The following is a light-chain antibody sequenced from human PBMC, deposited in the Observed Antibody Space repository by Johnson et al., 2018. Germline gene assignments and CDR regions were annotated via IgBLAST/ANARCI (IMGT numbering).Light chain of an antibody. CDR1: SSNIGNNY. CDR3: GTWDSSLSAGNV. J-gene: IGLJ1*01. CDR2: ENN. Sequence: QSELTQPPSVSAAPGQKVTISCSGSSSNIGNNYVSWYQQLPGTAPKLIIYENNKRPSGIPDRFSGSKSGTSATLGITGLQTGDEADYYCGTWDSSLSAGNVFGTGTKVTVL. V-gene: IGLV1-51*02.